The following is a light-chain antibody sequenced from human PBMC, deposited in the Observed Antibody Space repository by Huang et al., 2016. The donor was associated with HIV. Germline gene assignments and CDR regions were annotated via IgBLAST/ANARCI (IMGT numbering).Light chain of an antibody. J-gene: IGKJ1*01. CDR3: QQYGTLPRT. V-gene: IGKV3-20*01. Sequence: EIVLTQSPGTLSLPPGERATLSCRASQSVSSYLAWYQQKPGQAPRLLIYGASSRATGIPDMFSGSGSGTDFTLTISRLEPEDFAVYYCQQYGTLPRTFGLGTKVEIK. CDR2: GAS. CDR1: QSVSSY.